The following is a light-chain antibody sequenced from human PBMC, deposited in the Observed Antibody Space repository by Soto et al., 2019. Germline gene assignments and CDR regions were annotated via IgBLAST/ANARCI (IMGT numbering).Light chain of an antibody. J-gene: IGKJ3*01. CDR2: GAS. V-gene: IGKV3-20*01. Sequence: EIVLTQSPGTRSLSPGERAILSCRASQSINNRYLAWYQQMPGRAPRLLIHGASSRAAGIPDRFSGSGSGTDFTLTINRLEPEDFAVYYCHHYDNSPPFPFGPGTTVDV. CDR3: HHYDNSPPFP. CDR1: QSINNRY.